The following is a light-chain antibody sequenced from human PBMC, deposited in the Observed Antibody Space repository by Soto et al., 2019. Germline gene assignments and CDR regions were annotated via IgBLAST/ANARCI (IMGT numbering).Light chain of an antibody. Sequence: EIVLTQSPGTLSLSSGERATLSCRASQSVSSSYLAWYQQKPGQAPRLLVYATSSRATGIPDRFSGSGSGTDFTLTISSLEPEDFAVYYCQHYGSSSFTFGQGTKLEIK. CDR1: QSVSSSY. V-gene: IGKV3-20*01. J-gene: IGKJ2*01. CDR2: ATS. CDR3: QHYGSSSFT.